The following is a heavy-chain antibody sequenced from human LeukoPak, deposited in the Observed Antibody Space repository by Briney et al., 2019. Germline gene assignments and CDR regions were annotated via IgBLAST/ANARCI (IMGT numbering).Heavy chain of an antibody. CDR2: INTNTGNP. CDR1: GYTFTNYA. V-gene: IGHV7-4-1*02. CDR3: ATGNPWLAPD. J-gene: IGHJ4*02. D-gene: IGHD6-19*01. Sequence: GASVKVSCKASGYTFTNYAMNWVRQAPGQGLEWMGWINTNTGNPTYAQGFTGRFVFSLDTSVSTAYLQISSLKAEDTAVYYRATGNPWLAPDWGQGTLVTVSS.